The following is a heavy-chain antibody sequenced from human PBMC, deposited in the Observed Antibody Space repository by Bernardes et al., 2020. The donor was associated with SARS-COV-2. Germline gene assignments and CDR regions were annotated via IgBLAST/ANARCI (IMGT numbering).Heavy chain of an antibody. Sequence: GGSLSLSCAASGFTFNNYAMSWVRQAPGKGLEWVSAISGSGGSTYYADSVKGRFTISRDNSKNTLYLQMNSLRAEDTAVYYCVRDQRYYCSSTSCYVFDYWGQGTLVTVSS. D-gene: IGHD2-2*01. V-gene: IGHV3-23*01. CDR1: GFTFNNYA. CDR3: VRDQRYYCSSTSCYVFDY. J-gene: IGHJ4*02. CDR2: ISGSGGST.